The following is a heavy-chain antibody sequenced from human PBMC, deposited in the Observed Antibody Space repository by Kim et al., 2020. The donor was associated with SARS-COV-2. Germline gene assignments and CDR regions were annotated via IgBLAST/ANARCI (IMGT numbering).Heavy chain of an antibody. J-gene: IGHJ3*02. CDR1: GYSFTSYW. Sequence: GESLKISCKGSGYSFTSYWISWVRQMPGKGLEWMGRIDPSDSYTNYSPSFQGHVTISADKSISTAYLQWSSLKASDTAMYYCARQSPGNWNDLLAFDIWGQGTMVTVSS. D-gene: IGHD1-1*01. CDR3: ARQSPGNWNDLLAFDI. V-gene: IGHV5-10-1*01. CDR2: IDPSDSYT.